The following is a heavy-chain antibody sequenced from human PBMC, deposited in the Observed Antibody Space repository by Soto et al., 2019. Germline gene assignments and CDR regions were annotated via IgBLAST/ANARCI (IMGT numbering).Heavy chain of an antibody. CDR2: INPSGGST. CDR1: GYTFTSYA. Sequence: ASVKVSCKASGYTFTSYAMHWVRQAPGQRLEWMGIINPSGGSTSYAQKFQGRVTMTRDTSTSTVYMELSSLRSEDTAVYYCASSLIAEPRYAFDIWGQGTMVTVSS. V-gene: IGHV1-46*03. CDR3: ASSLIAEPRYAFDI. J-gene: IGHJ3*02. D-gene: IGHD2-15*01.